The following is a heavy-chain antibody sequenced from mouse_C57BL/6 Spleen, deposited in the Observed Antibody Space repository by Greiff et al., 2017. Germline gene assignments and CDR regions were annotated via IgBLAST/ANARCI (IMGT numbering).Heavy chain of an antibody. CDR1: GYAFSSSW. CDR2: IYPGDGDT. Sequence: VKLVESGPELVKPGASVKISCKASGYAFSSSWLNWVKQRPGKGLEWIGRIYPGDGDTNYNGKFKGKATLTADKSSSTAYMQLSSLTSENSAVYVCARCVYYGSSYWYFDVWGTGTTVTVSS. D-gene: IGHD1-1*01. CDR3: ARCVYYGSSYWYFDV. J-gene: IGHJ1*03. V-gene: IGHV1-82*01.